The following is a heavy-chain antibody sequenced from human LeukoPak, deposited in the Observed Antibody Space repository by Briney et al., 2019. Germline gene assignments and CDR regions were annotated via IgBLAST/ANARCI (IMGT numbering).Heavy chain of an antibody. CDR2: INPSGGST. CDR3: ARDFYGSGSYSNFDY. CDR1: GYTFTSYY. J-gene: IGHJ4*02. Sequence: ASVKVSCKASGYTFTSYYMHWVRQAPGQGLEWMGIINPSGGSTSYAQKFQGRVTMTRDTSTSTAYMELSSLRSEDTAVYYCARDFYGSGSYSNFDYWGQGTLVTVSS. V-gene: IGHV1-46*01. D-gene: IGHD3-10*01.